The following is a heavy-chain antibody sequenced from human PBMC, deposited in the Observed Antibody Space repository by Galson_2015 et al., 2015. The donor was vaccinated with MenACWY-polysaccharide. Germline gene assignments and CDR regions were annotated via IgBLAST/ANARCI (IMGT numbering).Heavy chain of an antibody. J-gene: IGHJ6*02. CDR1: GYTFTSYD. CDR3: ARGNPYDFWSGYYSGSLYYGMDV. Sequence: SEKVSCKASGYTFTSYDINWVRQATGQGLEWVGWMNPNSGNTGYAQKFQGRVTMTRNTSISTAYMELSSLRSEDTAVYYCARGNPYDFWSGYYSGSLYYGMDVWGQGTTVTVSS. D-gene: IGHD3-3*01. V-gene: IGHV1-8*01. CDR2: MNPNSGNT.